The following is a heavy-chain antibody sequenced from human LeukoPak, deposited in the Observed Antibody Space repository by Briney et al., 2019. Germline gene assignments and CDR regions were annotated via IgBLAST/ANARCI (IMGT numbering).Heavy chain of an antibody. J-gene: IGHJ4*02. D-gene: IGHD3-10*01. Sequence: GGSLRLSCAASGVIVSSKLMSWVRQALGKGLEWVAVIYRSGTTSYADSVRGRFTISRDNSKNTLYFQMTSLRAEDTAVYYCAKDPHYYASVDYWGQGTLVTVSS. V-gene: IGHV3-53*01. CDR2: IYRSGTT. CDR3: AKDPHYYASVDY. CDR1: GVIVSSKL.